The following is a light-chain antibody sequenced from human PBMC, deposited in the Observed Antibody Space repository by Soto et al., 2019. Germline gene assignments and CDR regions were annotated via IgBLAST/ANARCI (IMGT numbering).Light chain of an antibody. J-gene: IGKJ5*01. CDR1: QSISRW. CDR3: QPYNIFST. CDR2: DAS. Sequence: IQMTQSPSTLSASVGVRVTIPFRFSQSISRWLAWFLQKPGKAPXXLIYDASSLKSWVPSRFSGNGSGTEFTLTFISLPPDDFATYNCQPYNIFSTFGQVTILEVK. V-gene: IGKV1-5*01.